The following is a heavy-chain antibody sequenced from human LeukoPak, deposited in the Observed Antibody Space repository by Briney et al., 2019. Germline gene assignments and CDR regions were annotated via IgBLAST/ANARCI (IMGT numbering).Heavy chain of an antibody. Sequence: GGSLRLSCAASGFTFSNYAMSWVRQAPGKGLEWVSTIGGSGDSTYYADSVKGRFTISRDNAKNTLDLQMNSLRAEDTAVYYCAKGISWRWNDAFDIWGQGTMVTVSS. V-gene: IGHV3-23*01. CDR3: AKGISWRWNDAFDI. J-gene: IGHJ3*02. CDR2: IGGSGDST. D-gene: IGHD6-13*01. CDR1: GFTFSNYA.